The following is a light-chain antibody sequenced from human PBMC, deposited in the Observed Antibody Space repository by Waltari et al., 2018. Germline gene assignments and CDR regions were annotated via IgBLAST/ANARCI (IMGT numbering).Light chain of an antibody. V-gene: IGLV2-14*01. CDR1: PSDLAAYNL. CDR3: FSYTPSSTWV. CDR2: EVS. J-gene: IGLJ3*02. Sequence: QSALTHPASVSGSPGQSITISCTGAPSDLAAYNLVSWYQQHPDKAPRLLIYEVSNRPSGVSNRFSGSKSGNTASLTISGLQAEDEADYYCFSYTPSSTWVFGGGTKLTVL.